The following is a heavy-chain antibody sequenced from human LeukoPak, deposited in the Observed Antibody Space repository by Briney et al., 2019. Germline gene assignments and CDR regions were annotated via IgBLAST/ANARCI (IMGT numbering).Heavy chain of an antibody. Sequence: GESLKISCKTSGYVFTSYWIGWVRHMPGRGLEWMGIIYPGTSDTRYGPSFQGHVTISADKSISTAYLQWSSLEASDTAMYYCARQSGRWELYDPFNIWGQGTMVTVSS. CDR1: GYVFTSYW. D-gene: IGHD4-23*01. CDR2: IYPGTSDT. V-gene: IGHV5-51*01. CDR3: ARQSGRWELYDPFNI. J-gene: IGHJ3*02.